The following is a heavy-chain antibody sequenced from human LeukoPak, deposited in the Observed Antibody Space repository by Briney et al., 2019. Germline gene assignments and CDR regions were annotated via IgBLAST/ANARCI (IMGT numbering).Heavy chain of an antibody. D-gene: IGHD1-26*01. CDR2: IKSKTDGGTT. J-gene: IGHJ6*03. CDR3: TTEGVGATRYYYYYYMDV. Sequence: PGGSLRLSCAASGFTFSNAWMSWVRQAPGKGLEWVGRIKSKTDGGTTDYAAPVKGRFTISRDDSKNTLYQQMNSLKTEDTAVYYCTTEGVGATRYYYYYYMDVWGKGTTVTISS. CDR1: GFTFSNAW. V-gene: IGHV3-15*01.